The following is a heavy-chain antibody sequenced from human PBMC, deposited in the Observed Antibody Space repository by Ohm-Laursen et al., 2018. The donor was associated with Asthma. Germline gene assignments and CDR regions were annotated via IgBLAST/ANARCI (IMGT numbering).Heavy chain of an antibody. D-gene: IGHD3-3*01. CDR3: ARDVMEWYLPAFDF. CDR2: GGSYYDGGLK. V-gene: IGHV3-30-3*01. CDR1: GFTFSTSD. J-gene: IGHJ4*02. Sequence: SLRLSCAASGFTFSTSDIHWVRQAPGKGLEWVAVGGSYYDGGLKYYADSVNGRFTVSRDDSKNTLYLQMNSLRPDDTAVYYCARDVMEWYLPAFDFWGQGTLVTVSS.